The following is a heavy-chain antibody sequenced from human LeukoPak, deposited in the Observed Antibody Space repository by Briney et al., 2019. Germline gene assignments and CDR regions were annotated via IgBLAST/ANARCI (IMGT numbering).Heavy chain of an antibody. D-gene: IGHD3-10*01. Sequence: KPSETLSLTCTVSGGSISTYYWSWIRQPPGKGLEWIGYIYHSGSTNYNPSLKSRVTISVDTSKNQFSLKLSSVTAADTAVYYCARDSKRGVDAFDIWGQGTMVTVSS. CDR2: IYHSGST. J-gene: IGHJ3*02. V-gene: IGHV4-59*01. CDR3: ARDSKRGVDAFDI. CDR1: GGSISTYY.